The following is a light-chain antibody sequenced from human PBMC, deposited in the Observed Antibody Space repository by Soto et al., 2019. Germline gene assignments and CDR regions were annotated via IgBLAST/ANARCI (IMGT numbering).Light chain of an antibody. Sequence: DIQMTQSPSSLAASVGDRVTITCRASQVMSSWLVWYQQKPGHAPKLLIYAATNLQSGVPSRFSGSASGTEFTLTISNVQPEDFATYYCQKYNSAPYTFGQGTKLEIK. V-gene: IGKV1-12*01. CDR3: QKYNSAPYT. CDR2: AAT. J-gene: IGKJ2*01. CDR1: QVMSSW.